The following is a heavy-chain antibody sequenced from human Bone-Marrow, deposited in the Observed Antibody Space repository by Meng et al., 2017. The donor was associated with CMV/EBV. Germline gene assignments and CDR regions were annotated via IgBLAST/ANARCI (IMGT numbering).Heavy chain of an antibody. CDR1: GFTFSRYD. Sequence: GESLKISCAASGFTFSRYDMHWVRQAPGKGLEWVANIKQDGSEKYYVDSVKGRFTISRDNAKNSLYLQMNSLRVEETAVYYCARDKYRGGASFDYWGQGTLVTVSS. CDR3: ARDKYRGGASFDY. J-gene: IGHJ4*02. V-gene: IGHV3-7*01. D-gene: IGHD1-26*01. CDR2: IKQDGSEK.